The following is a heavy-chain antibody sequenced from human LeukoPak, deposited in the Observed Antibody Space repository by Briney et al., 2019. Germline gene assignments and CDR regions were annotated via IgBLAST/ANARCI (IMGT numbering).Heavy chain of an antibody. Sequence: SETLSLTCTVSGVSISGYYWSWIRQPAGKGLEWIGRTYTSGNTNSNHSLKSRVTMPVDTCKNEFSLKMCSVTAADTAVYYCAREIRYGSGSYYINYYYHMGVWGKGTTVTVSS. J-gene: IGHJ6*03. V-gene: IGHV4-4*07. CDR2: TYTSGNT. D-gene: IGHD3-10*01. CDR3: AREIRYGSGSYYINYYYHMGV. CDR1: GVSISGYY.